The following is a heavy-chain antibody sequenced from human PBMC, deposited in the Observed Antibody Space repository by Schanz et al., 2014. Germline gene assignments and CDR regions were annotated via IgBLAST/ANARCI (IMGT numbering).Heavy chain of an antibody. V-gene: IGHV1-2*02. Sequence: QVQLVQSEAAVKKPGASVKVSCKASGYSFAAFFIHWVRQTPGQGLEWMGCINPYSGATYYAQKFQGRVTLTSDASLTTVYMEVHSLTSDDTAVFFCARDQTGTTNWFDPWGQGTLVTVSS. CDR1: GYSFAAFF. CDR2: INPYSGAT. J-gene: IGHJ5*02. D-gene: IGHD1-7*01. CDR3: ARDQTGTTNWFDP.